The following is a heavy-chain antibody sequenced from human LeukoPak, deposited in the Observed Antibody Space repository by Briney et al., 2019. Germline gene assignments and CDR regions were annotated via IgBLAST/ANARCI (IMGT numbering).Heavy chain of an antibody. Sequence: GGSLRLSCAASGFTFSSYEMNWVRQAPGKGLEWVSYISSSGSTIYYADSVKGRFTISRDNAKNSLYLQMNSLRAKDTAVYYCARDIGIKRFSSSGCYFDYWGQGTLVTVSS. J-gene: IGHJ4*02. CDR1: GFTFSSYE. CDR2: ISSSGSTI. V-gene: IGHV3-48*03. CDR3: ARDIGIKRFSSSGCYFDY. D-gene: IGHD6-13*01.